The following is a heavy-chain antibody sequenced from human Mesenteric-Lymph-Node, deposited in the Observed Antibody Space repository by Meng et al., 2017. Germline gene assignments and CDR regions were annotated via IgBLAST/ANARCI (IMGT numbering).Heavy chain of an antibody. V-gene: IGHV3-33*01. CDR2: IWSDGSNR. CDR3: ARGYYGGNSDFDY. J-gene: IGHJ4*02. D-gene: IGHD4-23*01. Sequence: QVQLVESGGGVGQPGRARRRPGAASGFTFRSYGMHWVRQAPGKGLEWVAVIWSDGSNRYYADSVKGRFAISRDISKNTLILQMNSLRAEDTAVYYCARGYYGGNSDFDYWGQGTLVTVSS. CDR1: GFTFRSYG.